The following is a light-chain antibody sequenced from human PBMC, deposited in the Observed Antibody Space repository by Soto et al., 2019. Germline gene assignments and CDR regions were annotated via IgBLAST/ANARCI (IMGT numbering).Light chain of an antibody. Sequence: QSALTQPASVSGSPGQSITISCTGTSSDVGGFNYVSWYQQHPGKAPKLMIYDVTNRPSGVSYRFSGSKSGNTASLTISGLQAEDEAHYYCDSYTSNSTYVFGTGTQLTVL. CDR3: DSYTSNSTYV. CDR1: SSDVGGFNY. V-gene: IGLV2-14*03. CDR2: DVT. J-gene: IGLJ1*01.